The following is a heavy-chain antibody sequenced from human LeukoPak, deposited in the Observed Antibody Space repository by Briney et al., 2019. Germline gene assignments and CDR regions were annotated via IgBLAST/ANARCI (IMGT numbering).Heavy chain of an antibody. CDR2: INPSDSYT. J-gene: IGHJ5*02. Sequence: GESLRISCQGSGYTFSNNWITWVRQMPGKGLEWMGKINPSDSYTDYNPPFQGHVTISADKSISTAYLQWSSLKASDTAIYYCARGLGWLDPWGQGTLVPVSS. V-gene: IGHV5-10-1*01. CDR1: GYTFSNNW. CDR3: ARGLGWLDP.